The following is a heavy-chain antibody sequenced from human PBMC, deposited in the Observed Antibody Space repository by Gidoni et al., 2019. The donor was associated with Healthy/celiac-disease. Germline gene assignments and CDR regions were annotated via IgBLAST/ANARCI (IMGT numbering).Heavy chain of an antibody. J-gene: IGHJ3*02. CDR3: ARDLHDYGDPDAFDI. Sequence: QVQLQESGPGLVKPSETLSLTCTVPGGSISSYYWSWIRQPPGKGLEWIGYIYSSGSTNYNPSLKSRVTISVDTSKNQFSLKLSSVTAADTAVYYCARDLHDYGDPDAFDIWGQGTMVTVSS. CDR1: GGSISSYY. V-gene: IGHV4-59*01. CDR2: IYSSGST. D-gene: IGHD4-17*01.